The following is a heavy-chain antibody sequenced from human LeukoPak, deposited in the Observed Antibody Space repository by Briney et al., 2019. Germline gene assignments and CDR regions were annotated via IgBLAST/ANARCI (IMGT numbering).Heavy chain of an antibody. CDR1: GFTFSSYG. J-gene: IGHJ4*02. Sequence: PGRSLRLSCAASGFTFSSYGMHWVRQAPGKGLEWVALISYDGSNKFYADSVKGRFTISRDNAKNSLYLQMNSLRVEDTAVYYCAKEGRSLQTYWGQGTLVTVSS. V-gene: IGHV3-30*18. CDR2: ISYDGSNK. CDR3: AKEGRSLQTY. D-gene: IGHD5-24*01.